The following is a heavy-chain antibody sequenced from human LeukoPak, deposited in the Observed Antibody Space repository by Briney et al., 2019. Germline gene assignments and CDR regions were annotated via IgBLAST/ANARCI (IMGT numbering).Heavy chain of an antibody. V-gene: IGHV4-61*02. CDR2: LNPSGKI. Sequence: SETLSLTCSVSGDSISRNSHYWCWIRQSAGKGLEWIGRLNPSGKIDYNPSLKSRLTMSLDPSENKLSLKLTSVTAADTARYYCARGRPSGDYFDYWGRGALVTVSS. CDR3: ARGRPSGDYFDY. CDR1: GDSISRNSHY. J-gene: IGHJ4*02. D-gene: IGHD4-17*01.